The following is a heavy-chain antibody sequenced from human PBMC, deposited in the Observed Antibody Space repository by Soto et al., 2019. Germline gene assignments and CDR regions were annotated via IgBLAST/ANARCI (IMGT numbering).Heavy chain of an antibody. D-gene: IGHD7-27*01. Sequence: EVQLVESGGGFVQPGGSLRLSCVASRFSFTNAWMSWVRQAPGKGPEWVGRIKSKTDGGTADYAAPVKGRFTISRDDSKNTLYLNMDSLKTEDTALYHCSTDMGIYGLDIWGQGTTVTVSS. V-gene: IGHV3-15*01. CDR1: RFSFTNAW. CDR3: STDMGIYGLDI. J-gene: IGHJ6*02. CDR2: IKSKTDGGTA.